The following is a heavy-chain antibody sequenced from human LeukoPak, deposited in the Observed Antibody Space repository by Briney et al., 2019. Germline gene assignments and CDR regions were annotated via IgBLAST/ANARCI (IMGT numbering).Heavy chain of an antibody. Sequence: GGSLRLSCAVSGFTFSRYWMHWVRQAPGKGLVWVSYVNNDGTGTNYADSVKGRFTMSRDNAKNTLYLQMSSLRGEDTAVYYCARGGIGGATPDYWGQGALVTVSS. CDR1: GFTFSRYW. CDR2: VNNDGTGT. CDR3: ARGGIGGATPDY. D-gene: IGHD1-26*01. J-gene: IGHJ4*02. V-gene: IGHV3-74*01.